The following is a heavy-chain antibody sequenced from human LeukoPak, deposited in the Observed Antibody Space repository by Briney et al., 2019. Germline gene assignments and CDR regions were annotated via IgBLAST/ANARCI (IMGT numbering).Heavy chain of an antibody. CDR1: GFTFSNHG. CDR3: AKDDAWLRFGE. Sequence: GGSLRLSCAASGFTFSNHGMNWVRQAPGKGLEWVSGISRSGDITYYADSVKGRFTISRDNSKNTLYLEVISLTAEDTAVYYCAKDDAWLRFGEWSQGTLVTVSS. J-gene: IGHJ4*02. CDR2: ISRSGDIT. D-gene: IGHD3-10*01. V-gene: IGHV3-23*01.